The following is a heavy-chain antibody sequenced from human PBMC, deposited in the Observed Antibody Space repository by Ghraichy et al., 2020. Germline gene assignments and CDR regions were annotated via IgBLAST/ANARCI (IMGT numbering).Heavy chain of an antibody. CDR2: IIPIFGTA. D-gene: IGHD6-19*01. J-gene: IGHJ4*02. Sequence: SVNVSCKASGGTFSSYALSWVRQAPGQGLECMGGIIPIFGTANYAQKFQGRVTITADKSTSTAYMELSSLRSEDTAVYYCAIQAPGASGYSGGWYAFRYFDYWGQGTLVTVSS. V-gene: IGHV1-69*06. CDR1: GGTFSSYA. CDR3: AIQAPGASGYSGGWYAFRYFDY.